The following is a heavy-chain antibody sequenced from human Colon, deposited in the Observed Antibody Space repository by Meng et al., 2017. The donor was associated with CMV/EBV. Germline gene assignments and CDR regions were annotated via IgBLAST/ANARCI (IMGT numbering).Heavy chain of an antibody. D-gene: IGHD3-9*01. CDR1: GFSVSDKY. CDR3: ARDLRLTGAFDY. CDR2: VHTGGNS. J-gene: IGHJ4*02. Sequence: GESLKISCAASGFSVSDKYMSWVRQAPGKGLEWVSVVHTGGNSYYADSVKGRFTISRDTSKNIIYLQMDSLRAEDTAVYYCARDLRLTGAFDYWGQGTLVTVSS. V-gene: IGHV3-53*01.